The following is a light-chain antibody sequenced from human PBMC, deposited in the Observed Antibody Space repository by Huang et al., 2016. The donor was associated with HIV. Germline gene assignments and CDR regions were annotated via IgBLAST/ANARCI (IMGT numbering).Light chain of an antibody. CDR2: GAS. CDR3: QQYNDWYT. V-gene: IGKV3-15*01. J-gene: IGKJ2*01. CDR1: QSVSSN. Sequence: EIVLTQSPATLSVSPGERATLSCRSSQSVSSNLAWFQQKPGQAPRRLIYGASTRATGIPARFSGTGSGTAFTLTISSLQSEDFAVYFCQQYNDWYTFGQWTKREI.